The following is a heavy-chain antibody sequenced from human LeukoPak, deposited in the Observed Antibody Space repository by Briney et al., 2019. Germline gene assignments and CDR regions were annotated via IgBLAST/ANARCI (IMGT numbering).Heavy chain of an antibody. Sequence: PSETLSLTCTVSGYSISSGYYWGWTRPPPGKGLGWIGSIYHSGSTYYNPSLKSRVTVSVDTSKNQFSLKLSSVTAADTAVYYCARDDLNYYDSSGYYGYWGQGTLVTVSS. V-gene: IGHV4-38-2*02. CDR1: GYSISSGYY. CDR2: IYHSGST. J-gene: IGHJ4*02. CDR3: ARDDLNYYDSSGYYGY. D-gene: IGHD3-22*01.